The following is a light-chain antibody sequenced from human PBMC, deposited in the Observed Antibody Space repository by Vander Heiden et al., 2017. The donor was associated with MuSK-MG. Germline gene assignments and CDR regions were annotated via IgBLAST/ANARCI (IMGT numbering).Light chain of an antibody. CDR1: QSVSSN. V-gene: IGKV3-15*01. Sequence: EIVMTQSPATLSVSPGERATLSCRASQSVSSNLAWYQQTPGQAPRLLFYGASTRATGIPARFRGSGSRTEFTLTISSLQSEDFAVYYCQQYHNWPITFGQGTRLEIK. CDR2: GAS. J-gene: IGKJ5*01. CDR3: QQYHNWPIT.